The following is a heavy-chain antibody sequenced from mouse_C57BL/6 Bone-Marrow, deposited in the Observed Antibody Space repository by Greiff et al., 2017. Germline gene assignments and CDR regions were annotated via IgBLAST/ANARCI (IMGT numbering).Heavy chain of an antibody. CDR1: GFNIKNTY. CDR2: IDPANGNT. D-gene: IGHD1-1*01. V-gene: IGHV14-3*01. J-gene: IGHJ3*01. Sequence: EVQLQESVAELVRPGASVKLSCTASGFNIKNTYMHWVKQRPEQGLEWIGRIDPANGNTKYAPKFPGTATITADTSSNTAYLQLSSLTSEETANDYGAKFCTTIVAEDWVWFAYWGQGTLVTVSA. CDR3: AKFCTTIVAEDWVWFAY.